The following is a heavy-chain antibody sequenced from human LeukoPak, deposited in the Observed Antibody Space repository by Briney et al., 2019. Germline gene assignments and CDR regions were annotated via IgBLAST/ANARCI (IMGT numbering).Heavy chain of an antibody. Sequence: SETLSLTCTVSGGSINSYYWSWLRQPPGKGLEWIGYIYYSGSTNYNPSLKSRLTISVDTSKNQFSLKLTSVTAADTAVYYCARHDYYGSLNWFDPWGQGTLITVSS. D-gene: IGHD3-10*01. CDR2: IYYSGST. V-gene: IGHV4-59*08. CDR1: GGSINSYY. CDR3: ARHDYYGSLNWFDP. J-gene: IGHJ5*02.